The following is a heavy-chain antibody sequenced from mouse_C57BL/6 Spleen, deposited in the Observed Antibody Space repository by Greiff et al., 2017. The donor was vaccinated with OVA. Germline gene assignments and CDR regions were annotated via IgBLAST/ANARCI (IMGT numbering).Heavy chain of an antibody. CDR2: ISYDGSN. Sequence: ESGPGLVKPSQSLSLTCSVTGYSITSGYYWNWIRQFPGNKLEWMGYISYDGSNNYNPSLKNRISITRDTSKNQFFLKLNSVTTEDTATYYCAREGEYGSSPFAYWGQGTLVTVSA. V-gene: IGHV3-6*01. D-gene: IGHD1-1*01. CDR3: AREGEYGSSPFAY. J-gene: IGHJ3*01. CDR1: GYSITSGYY.